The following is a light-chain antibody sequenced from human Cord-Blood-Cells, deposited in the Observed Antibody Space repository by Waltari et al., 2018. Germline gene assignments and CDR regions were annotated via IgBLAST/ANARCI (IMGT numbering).Light chain of an antibody. J-gene: IGLJ3*02. Sequence: SAGLTKEPALSVPFGQPLQHTGRGDSLRSSQATWYQQKPGQAPILLIYGKSNRPSGIPDRFSGSSSGNTASLTITGAPAEDEADYYCNSRDSSGNHWVFGGGTKLTVL. V-gene: IGLV3-19*01. CDR1: SLRSSQ. CDR3: NSRDSSGNHWV. CDR2: GKS.